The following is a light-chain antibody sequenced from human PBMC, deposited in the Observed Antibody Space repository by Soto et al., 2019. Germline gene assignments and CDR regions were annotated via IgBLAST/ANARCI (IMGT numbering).Light chain of an antibody. CDR3: QQSYISPRT. V-gene: IGKV1-39*01. CDR2: DVS. Sequence: DIQMTQSPSTLSGSVGDRVTITCRASQTISSWLAWYQQKPGNAPKLLIYDVSTLQTGVPSRFSGSGSGTDFTLTISSLQPEGFATYYCQQSYISPRTFGQGTKVDIK. CDR1: QTISSW. J-gene: IGKJ1*01.